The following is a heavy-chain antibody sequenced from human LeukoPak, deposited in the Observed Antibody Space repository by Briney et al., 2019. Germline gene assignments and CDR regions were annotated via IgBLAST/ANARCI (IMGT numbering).Heavy chain of an antibody. CDR3: ARSWGSSSGIDN. CDR1: GGSFSSYY. J-gene: IGHJ4*02. V-gene: IGHV4-59*01. Sequence: PSETLSLTCTVSGGSFSSYYWSWIRQPPGKGLWWIGYIYYGGDNNYNPSLKSRVTISVDTSKNQISLKLSSVTAADTAVFYCARSWGSSSGIDNWGQGTLVTVSS. CDR2: IYYGGDN. D-gene: IGHD6-13*01.